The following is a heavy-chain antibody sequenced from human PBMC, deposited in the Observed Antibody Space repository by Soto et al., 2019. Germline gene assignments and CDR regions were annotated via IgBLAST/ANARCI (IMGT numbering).Heavy chain of an antibody. J-gene: IGHJ1*01. Sequence: EVQLVESGGGEVRPGGSLRLSCAASGFDFDAFGMSWVRQVPGKGLEWASSINWNDKSAAYADSVKGRFTISRDHAKKSLYLQMNSLRAEDTALYYCTKDTGSSSWDAEYLDHWGQGTLVTVSS. D-gene: IGHD2-2*01. CDR2: INWNDKSA. CDR1: GFDFDAFG. CDR3: TKDTGSSSWDAEYLDH. V-gene: IGHV3-20*04.